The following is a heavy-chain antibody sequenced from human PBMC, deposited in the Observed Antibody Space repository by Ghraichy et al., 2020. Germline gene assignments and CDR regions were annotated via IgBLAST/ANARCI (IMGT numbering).Heavy chain of an antibody. D-gene: IGHD3-22*01. Sequence: GALRLSCAASGFTFSSYSMNWVRQAPGKGLEWVSSISSSSSYIYYADSVKGRFTISRDNAKNSLYLQMNSLRAEDTAVYYCARDATDYYDSSGPYYYYGMDVWGQGTTVTVSS. CDR1: GFTFSSYS. J-gene: IGHJ6*02. V-gene: IGHV3-21*01. CDR3: ARDATDYYDSSGPYYYYGMDV. CDR2: ISSSSSYI.